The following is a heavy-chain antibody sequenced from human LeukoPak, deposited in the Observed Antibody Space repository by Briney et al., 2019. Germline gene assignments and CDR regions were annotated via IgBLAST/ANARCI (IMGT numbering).Heavy chain of an antibody. V-gene: IGHV4-59*08. J-gene: IGHJ4*02. Sequence: SETLSLTCAVSGGSIRSYYWSWIRQPPGKGLEWIGHIHYSGSTNHNPSLKSRVTTSVDTSKNQFSLRLSSVTAADTAVYYCARQVAAVGYYFDYWGQGTLVTVSS. CDR3: ARQVAAVGYYFDY. D-gene: IGHD6-13*01. CDR2: IHYSGST. CDR1: GGSIRSYY.